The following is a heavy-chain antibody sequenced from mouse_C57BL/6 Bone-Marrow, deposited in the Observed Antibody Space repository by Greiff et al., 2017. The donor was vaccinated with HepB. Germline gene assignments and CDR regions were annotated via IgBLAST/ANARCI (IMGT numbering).Heavy chain of an antibody. CDR2: INPYNGDT. Sequence: EVKLQESGPELVKPGDSVKISCKASGYSFTGYFMNWVMQSHGKSLEWIGRINPYNGDTFYNQKFKGKATLTVDKSSSTAHMELRSLTSEDSAVYYCARSYYYGSSYRYAMDYWGQGTSVTVSS. J-gene: IGHJ4*01. V-gene: IGHV1-20*01. D-gene: IGHD1-1*01. CDR1: GYSFTGYF. CDR3: ARSYYYGSSYRYAMDY.